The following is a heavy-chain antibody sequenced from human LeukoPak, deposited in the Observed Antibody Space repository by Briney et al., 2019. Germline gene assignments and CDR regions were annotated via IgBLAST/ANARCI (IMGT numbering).Heavy chain of an antibody. CDR3: ARAEALGYSSSWYADY. J-gene: IGHJ4*02. D-gene: IGHD6-13*01. CDR1: GDSVSINSAA. V-gene: IGHV6-1*01. Sequence: SQTLSLTCAISGDSVSINSAAWNWIRQSPSRGLEWLGRTYYRSKWYNDYAVSVKSRITINPDTSKNQFSLQLNSVTPEDTAVYYCARAEALGYSSSWYADYWGQGTLVTVSS. CDR2: TYYRSKWYN.